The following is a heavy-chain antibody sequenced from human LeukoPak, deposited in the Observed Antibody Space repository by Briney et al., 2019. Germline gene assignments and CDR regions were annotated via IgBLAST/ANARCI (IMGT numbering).Heavy chain of an antibody. CDR1: GFTFRNHW. J-gene: IGHJ5*02. CDR3: ARNPDGRNWFDP. D-gene: IGHD1-14*01. Sequence: PGGSLRLSCVASGFTFRNHWMHWVRQAPRKGMVWVSHINGEESSTSYADSVKGRFTISRDNAKNTLYLQMNSLRVEDTAMYYCARNPDGRNWFDPWGQGTLVTVSS. CDR2: INGEESST. V-gene: IGHV3-74*01.